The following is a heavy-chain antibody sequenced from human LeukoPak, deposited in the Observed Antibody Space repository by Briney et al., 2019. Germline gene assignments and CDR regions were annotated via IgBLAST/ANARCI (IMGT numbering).Heavy chain of an antibody. CDR1: GFTFSSYA. V-gene: IGHV3-64*04. CDR2: ISSNGGST. J-gene: IGHJ6*02. CDR3: ARARSYYYGLDV. Sequence: GGSLRLSCSASGFTFSSYAMHWVRQAPGKGLEYVSAISSNGGSTYYADSVKGRFTISRDNSKTTLYLQMNSLRAEDTAVYYCARARSYYYGLDVWGQGTTVTVSS.